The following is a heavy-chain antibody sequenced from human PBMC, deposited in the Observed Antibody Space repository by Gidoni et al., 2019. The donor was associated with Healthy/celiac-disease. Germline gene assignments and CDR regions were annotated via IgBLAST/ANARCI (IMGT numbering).Heavy chain of an antibody. Sequence: QVQLQESGPGLVKPSETLSLTCTVPGGSISSHYWRWIRQPAGKGLEWIVRIYTSGSTNYNPSLKSRVTMSVDTSKNQFSLKLSSVTAADTAVYYCAREGYCSGGSCYSLGYFQHWGQGTLVTVSS. CDR2: IYTSGST. J-gene: IGHJ1*01. V-gene: IGHV4-4*07. CDR1: GGSISSHY. CDR3: AREGYCSGGSCYSLGYFQH. D-gene: IGHD2-15*01.